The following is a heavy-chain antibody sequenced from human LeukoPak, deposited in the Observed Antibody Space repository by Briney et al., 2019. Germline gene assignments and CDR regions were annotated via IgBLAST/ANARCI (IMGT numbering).Heavy chain of an antibody. CDR2: IKPIGGGT. CDR1: GYTFTDFF. CDR3: ARDRNFGDYLGDY. V-gene: IGHV1-2*06. Sequence: ASVRLSCKASGYTFTDFFIHWVRQAPGQGLEWMGRIKPIGGGTDYAQKFQGRVTMTRDTSISTAYMELSRLRSDDTAVYYCARDRNFGDYLGDYWGQGTLVTVSS. D-gene: IGHD4-17*01. J-gene: IGHJ4*02.